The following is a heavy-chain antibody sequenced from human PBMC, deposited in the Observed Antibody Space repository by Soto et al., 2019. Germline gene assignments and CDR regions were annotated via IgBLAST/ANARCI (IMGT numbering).Heavy chain of an antibody. Sequence: QVQLQQWGAGLLKPSETLSLTCAVYGGSFSGYYWSWIRQPPGKGLEWIGEINHSGSTNYNPSLNSRVTISVDTSKNQFSLKLSSVTAADTAVYYCARGLRFLEWLLYYYYGMDVWGQGTTVTVSS. CDR3: ARGLRFLEWLLYYYYGMDV. J-gene: IGHJ6*02. D-gene: IGHD3-3*01. CDR2: INHSGST. CDR1: GGSFSGYY. V-gene: IGHV4-34*01.